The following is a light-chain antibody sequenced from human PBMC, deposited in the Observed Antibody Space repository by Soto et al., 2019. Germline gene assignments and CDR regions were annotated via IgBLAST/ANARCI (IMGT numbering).Light chain of an antibody. J-gene: IGLJ1*01. Sequence: QSALTQPASVSGSPGQSITISCTGTSSDVGGYNYVSWYQQHPVKAPKLMIYDVSNRPSGVTNRFSGSKSGNTASLAISGLLAEDEADYYCSSYTTTSPLYVFGTGTKVTVL. CDR3: SSYTTTSPLYV. CDR2: DVS. CDR1: SSDVGGYNY. V-gene: IGLV2-14*01.